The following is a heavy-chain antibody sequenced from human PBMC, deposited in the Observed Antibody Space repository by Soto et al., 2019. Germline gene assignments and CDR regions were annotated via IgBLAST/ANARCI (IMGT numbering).Heavy chain of an antibody. CDR2: IYTSGST. CDR3: ARDRAAYGSGTLGNWFDP. V-gene: IGHV4-4*07. J-gene: IGHJ5*02. CDR1: GGSISSYY. Sequence: SETLSLTCTVSGGSISSYYWSWIRQPAGKGLEWIGRIYTSGSTNYNPSLKSRVTMSVDTSKNQFSLKLSSVTAADTAVYYCARDRAAYGSGTLGNWFDPWGQGTLVTSPQ. D-gene: IGHD3-10*01.